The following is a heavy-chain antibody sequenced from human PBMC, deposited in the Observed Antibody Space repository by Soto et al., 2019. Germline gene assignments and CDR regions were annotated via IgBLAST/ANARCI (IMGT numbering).Heavy chain of an antibody. J-gene: IGHJ6*02. V-gene: IGHV3-53*01. CDR2: IYSGGNK. CDR1: GFNVSTDN. Sequence: SGGSLRLSXAASGFNVSTDNMSWVRQAPGQGLEWVSVIYSGGNKFYAESVKGRFTISRDNSKNTLYLQMNRVRVEDTAVYYCARDRSIAGRNYHYGMDVWGQGTTVTVSS. CDR3: ARDRSIAGRNYHYGMDV. D-gene: IGHD6-6*01.